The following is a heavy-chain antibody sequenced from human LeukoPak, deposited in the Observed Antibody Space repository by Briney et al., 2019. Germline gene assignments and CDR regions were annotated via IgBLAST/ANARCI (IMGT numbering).Heavy chain of an antibody. CDR2: INQGGSEK. D-gene: IGHD4-17*01. V-gene: IGHV3-7*05. CDR3: AGVRGDYYFDY. CDR1: GFIFSSYW. J-gene: IGHJ4*02. Sequence: GGSLRLSCAGSGFIFSSYWMSWVRQAPGKGLGWVANINQGGSEKNSVDSVKGRLTVSRDNAKNSLYLQMNSLRAEDTAVYYCAGVRGDYYFDYWGQGTLVTVSS.